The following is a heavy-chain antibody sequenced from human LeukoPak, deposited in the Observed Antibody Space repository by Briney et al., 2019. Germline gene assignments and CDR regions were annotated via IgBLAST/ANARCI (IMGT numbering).Heavy chain of an antibody. CDR1: GFTFSTYS. CDR3: ARGRSGGDYYYMDV. CDR2: NSRSVTYT. Sequence: PGGSLRLSCAASGFTFSTYSMDWVRQAPGKGLEWVSSNSRSVTYTYYADSVRGRFTISRDNAKNSLYLQMNSLRAEDTAVYYCARGRSGGDYYYMDVWGKGTTVTV. V-gene: IGHV3-21*01. D-gene: IGHD3-10*01. J-gene: IGHJ6*03.